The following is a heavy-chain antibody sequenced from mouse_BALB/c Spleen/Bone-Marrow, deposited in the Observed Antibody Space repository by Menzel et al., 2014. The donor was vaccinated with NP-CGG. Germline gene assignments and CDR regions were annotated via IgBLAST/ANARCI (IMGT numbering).Heavy chain of an antibody. CDR3: ARDMGGLLFDY. CDR2: IRNKANGYTT. Sequence: EVKLMESGGGLVQPGGSLRLSCATSGFTFTDYYMNWVRQPPGKALEWLAFIRNKANGYTTEYSASVKGRFTISRDISQSILYLQMNTLRPEDSATYYCARDMGGLLFDYWGQGTTLTVSS. D-gene: IGHD1-1*01. J-gene: IGHJ2*01. CDR1: GFTFTDYY. V-gene: IGHV7-3*02.